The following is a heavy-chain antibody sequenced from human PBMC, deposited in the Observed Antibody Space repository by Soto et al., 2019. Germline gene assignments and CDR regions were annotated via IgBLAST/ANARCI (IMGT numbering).Heavy chain of an antibody. Sequence: LRLSCAASGFTFSSYGMHWVRQAPGKGLEWVAVISYDGSNKYYADSVKGRFTISRDNSKNTLYLQMNSLRAEDTAVYYCAKAYCSGGSCYSGYYFDYWGQGTLVTVSS. D-gene: IGHD2-15*01. CDR1: GFTFSSYG. J-gene: IGHJ4*02. CDR3: AKAYCSGGSCYSGYYFDY. V-gene: IGHV3-30*18. CDR2: ISYDGSNK.